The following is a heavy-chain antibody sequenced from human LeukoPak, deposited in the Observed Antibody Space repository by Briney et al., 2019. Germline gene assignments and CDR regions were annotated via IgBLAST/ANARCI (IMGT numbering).Heavy chain of an antibody. CDR3: ARDRSSQLGGFDAFDI. V-gene: IGHV3-21*01. CDR2: ISSSSSYI. J-gene: IGHJ3*02. Sequence: GGSLRLSCAASGFTFSSYSMNWVRQAPGKGLEWVSSISSSSSYIYYADSVKGRFTISRDNAKNSLYLQMNSLRAEDTAVYYCARDRSSQLGGFDAFDIWGQGTMVTVSS. CDR1: GFTFSSYS. D-gene: IGHD1-1*01.